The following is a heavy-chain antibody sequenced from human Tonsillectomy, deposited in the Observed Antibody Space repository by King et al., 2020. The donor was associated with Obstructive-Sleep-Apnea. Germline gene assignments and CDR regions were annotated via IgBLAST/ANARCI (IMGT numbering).Heavy chain of an antibody. D-gene: IGHD3-16*01. Sequence: VQLQESGPGLVKPSETLSLTCTVSGYSISSGYYWGWIRQPPGKGLEWIGSIYHSGSTYYNPSLKSRVTISVDTSKNQFSLKLSSVTAADTAVYYCARVVITLGAFDIWGQGTMVTVSS. J-gene: IGHJ3*02. CDR2: IYHSGST. CDR3: ARVVITLGAFDI. V-gene: IGHV4-38-2*02. CDR1: GYSISSGYY.